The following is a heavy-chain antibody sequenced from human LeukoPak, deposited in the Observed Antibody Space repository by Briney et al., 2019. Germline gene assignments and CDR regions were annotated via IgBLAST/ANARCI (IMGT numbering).Heavy chain of an antibody. V-gene: IGHV1-2*02. CDR3: ARATTTSSWFDP. Sequence: ASVKVSCKASASTFTAYYFHWVRQAPGQGLEWMGWINPNSGGTNYAQKFQGRVTMTRDTSISTAYMELSRLRSDDTAVYYCARATTTSSWFDPWGQGTLVTVSS. CDR1: ASTFTAYY. CDR2: INPNSGGT. D-gene: IGHD5-12*01. J-gene: IGHJ5*02.